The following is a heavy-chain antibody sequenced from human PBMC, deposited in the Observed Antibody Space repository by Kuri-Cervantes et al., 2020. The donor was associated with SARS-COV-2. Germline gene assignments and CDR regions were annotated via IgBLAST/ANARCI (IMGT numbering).Heavy chain of an antibody. CDR1: GFTFSSYD. CDR3: ARVVAVVDYGDYSGDAFDI. D-gene: IGHD4-17*01. CDR2: IGTAGDP. J-gene: IGHJ3*02. Sequence: GESLKISCAASGFTFSSYDMHWVRQATGKGLEWVSAIGTAGDPYYPGSVKGRFTISRENAKNSLYLQMNSLRAGDTAVYYCARVVAVVDYGDYSGDAFDIWGQGTMVTVSS. V-gene: IGHV3-13*05.